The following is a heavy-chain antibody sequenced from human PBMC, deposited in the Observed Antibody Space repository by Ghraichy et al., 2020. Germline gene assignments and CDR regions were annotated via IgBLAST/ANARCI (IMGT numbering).Heavy chain of an antibody. D-gene: IGHD1-26*01. Sequence: GGSLRLSCAASGFTFSSYSMNWVRQAPGKGLEWVSYISSSSSTIYYANSVKGRFTISRDNAKNSLYLQMNSLRAEDTAVYYCARARSRTQWADNFDYWGQGTLVTVSS. J-gene: IGHJ4*02. CDR2: ISSSSSTI. CDR1: GFTFSSYS. V-gene: IGHV3-48*04. CDR3: ARARSRTQWADNFDY.